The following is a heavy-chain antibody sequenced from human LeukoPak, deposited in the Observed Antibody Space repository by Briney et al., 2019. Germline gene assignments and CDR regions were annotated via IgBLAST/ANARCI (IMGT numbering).Heavy chain of an antibody. V-gene: IGHV3-23*01. CDR2: ISGSGGST. Sequence: PGGSLRLSCAASGFTFSSYAMSWVRQAPGKGLEWVSAISGSGGSTYYADSVKGRFTISRDNSKNTLYLQLNSLRTEDTAVYYCARDYYNNYDVGFWGQGTLVTVSS. CDR3: ARDYYNNYDVGF. CDR1: GFTFSSYA. J-gene: IGHJ4*02. D-gene: IGHD4-11*01.